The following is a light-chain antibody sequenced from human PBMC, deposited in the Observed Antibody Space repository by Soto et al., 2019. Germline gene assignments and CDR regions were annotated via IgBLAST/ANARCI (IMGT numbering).Light chain of an antibody. J-gene: IGKJ1*01. CDR3: QQYGNSPT. V-gene: IGKV3-20*01. Sequence: EIVLTQSPGTLSLSPGERATLSCRSSQSVSSSYLAWYQHKPGQAPRLLIYDVSSRATGIPDRFSGSGSGTDFTLTISRLEPEDFAVYYCQQYGNSPTFRQGTKVEIK. CDR1: QSVSSSY. CDR2: DVS.